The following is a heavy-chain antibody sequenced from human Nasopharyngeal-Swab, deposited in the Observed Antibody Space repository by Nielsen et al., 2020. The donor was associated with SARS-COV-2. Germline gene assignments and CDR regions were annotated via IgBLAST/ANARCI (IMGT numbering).Heavy chain of an antibody. CDR3: ARQAPHYDFWSGSAYYMDV. Sequence: GESLKISCKGSGYSVTSYWIGWVRQMPGKGLEWMGIIYPGDSDTRYSPSFQGQVTISADKSISTAYLQWSSLKASDTAMYYCARQAPHYDFWSGSAYYMDVWGKGTTVTVSS. CDR1: GYSVTSYW. CDR2: IYPGDSDT. J-gene: IGHJ6*03. V-gene: IGHV5-51*01. D-gene: IGHD3-3*01.